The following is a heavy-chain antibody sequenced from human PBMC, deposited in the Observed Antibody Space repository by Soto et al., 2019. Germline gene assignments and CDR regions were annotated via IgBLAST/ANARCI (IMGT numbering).Heavy chain of an antibody. J-gene: IGHJ4*02. V-gene: IGHV1-69*06. Sequence: QVQLVQSGAEVKKPGSSVKVSCKASGGTFSSCAISWVRQAPGQGLEWMGGIIPIFGTANYAQKFQGRVKITADKSTSTAYMELSSLRSEDTAVYYCAREKPNYYDSSGYDYWGQGTLVTVSS. CDR1: GGTFSSCA. CDR3: AREKPNYYDSSGYDY. CDR2: IIPIFGTA. D-gene: IGHD3-22*01.